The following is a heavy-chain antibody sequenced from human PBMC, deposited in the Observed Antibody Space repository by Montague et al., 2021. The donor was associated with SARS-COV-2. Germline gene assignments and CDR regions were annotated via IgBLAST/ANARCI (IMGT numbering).Heavy chain of an antibody. CDR1: GGSFSGYY. CDR2: INHSGST. J-gene: IGHJ6*02. Sequence: SETLSLTCAVYGGSFSGYYWSWIRQPPGKGLEWIGEINHSGSTNYNPSLKSRVTISVDTSKNQFSLKLSSVTAADTAVYYCTREGYQVLWSDYYYYGMDVWGQGTRCPVSS. CDR3: TREGYQVLWSDYYYYGMDV. D-gene: IGHD2-2*01. V-gene: IGHV4-34*01.